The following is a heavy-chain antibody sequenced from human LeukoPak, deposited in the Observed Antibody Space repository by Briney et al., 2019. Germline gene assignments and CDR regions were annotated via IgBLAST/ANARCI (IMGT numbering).Heavy chain of an antibody. D-gene: IGHD6-19*01. J-gene: IGHJ4*02. Sequence: ASVKVSFKVSGYTLTELSMHWVRQAPGKGGEWMGGFDPEDGETIYAQKFQGRVTMTEDTSTDTAYMELSSLRSEDTAVYYCATDPYSSGWYHYWGQGTLVTVSS. CDR2: FDPEDGET. CDR1: GYTLTELS. V-gene: IGHV1-24*01. CDR3: ATDPYSSGWYHY.